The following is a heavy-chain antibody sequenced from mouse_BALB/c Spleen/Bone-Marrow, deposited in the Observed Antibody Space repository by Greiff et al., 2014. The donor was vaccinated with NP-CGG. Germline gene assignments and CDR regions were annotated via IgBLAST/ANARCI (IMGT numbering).Heavy chain of an antibody. D-gene: IGHD1-1*01. V-gene: IGHV1-82*01. Sequence: QVQLQQSGPELVKPGASVKISCTGSGYAFCSSWMNWVKQRPGQGLEWIGRIYPGDGDTNSNGRFKGKATLTADRSSNTAYMQLSSLTSVDSAVYFCARSAYYGSSYGAMDYWGQGTSVTVSS. CDR1: GYAFCSSW. J-gene: IGHJ4*01. CDR3: ARSAYYGSSYGAMDY. CDR2: IYPGDGDT.